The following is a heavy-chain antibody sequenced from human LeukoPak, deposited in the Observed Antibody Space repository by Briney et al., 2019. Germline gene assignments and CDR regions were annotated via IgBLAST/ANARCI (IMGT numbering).Heavy chain of an antibody. D-gene: IGHD2-15*01. CDR2: IKQDGSEK. V-gene: IGHV3-7*01. CDR1: GFTFSSYW. Sequence: GGSLRLSCAASGFTFSSYWMSWVRQAPGKGLEWVANIKQDGSEKYYVDSVKGRFTISRDNAKNSLYLQMNSLRAEDTAVYYCARVGGYCSGGSCFLLDAFDIWGQGTMVTVSS. CDR3: ARVGGYCSGGSCFLLDAFDI. J-gene: IGHJ3*02.